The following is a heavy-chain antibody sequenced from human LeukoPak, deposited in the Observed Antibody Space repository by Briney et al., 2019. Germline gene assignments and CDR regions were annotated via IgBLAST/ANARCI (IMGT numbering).Heavy chain of an antibody. CDR2: IDPSDSYT. CDR3: ARQRDGADY. CDR1: GYSFTSYW. V-gene: IGHV5-10-1*01. J-gene: IGHJ4*02. D-gene: IGHD5-24*01. Sequence: PGGSLRLSCKGSGYSFTSYWISWVRQVPGKGLEWVGRIDPSDSYTNYSPSFQGHVSISADKSISTAYLQWSSLKASDTAIYYCARQRDGADYWGQGTLVTVSS.